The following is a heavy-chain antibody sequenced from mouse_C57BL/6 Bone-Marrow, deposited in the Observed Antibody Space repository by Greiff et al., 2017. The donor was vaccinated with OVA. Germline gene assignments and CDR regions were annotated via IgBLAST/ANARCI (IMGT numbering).Heavy chain of an antibody. CDR3: ARDDGYYAMDY. CDR1: GISITTGNYR. CDR2: IYYSGTF. J-gene: IGHJ4*01. V-gene: IGHV3-5*01. D-gene: IGHD2-3*01. Sequence: EVQGVESGPGLVKPSQTVFLTCTVTGISITTGNYRWSWIRQFPGNKLEWIGYIYYSGTFTSNPSLTSRTTITRDTPKNQFFLEMNSLTAEDTATYYWARDDGYYAMDYWGQGTSVTVSS.